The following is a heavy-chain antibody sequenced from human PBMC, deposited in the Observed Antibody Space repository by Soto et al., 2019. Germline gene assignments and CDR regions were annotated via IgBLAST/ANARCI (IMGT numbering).Heavy chain of an antibody. CDR2: VAPRDYYT. D-gene: IGHD6-6*01. Sequence: GGALNTSWHGSGYEFTTKCISLVLQIPGKGLEWVGRVAPRDYYTNYNPSFRGKVIISVERSVSNVYLERSSMTASDTATYYCVRHYSNNVAARGAFDPWGQGTPVTVSS. CDR3: VRHYSNNVAARGAFDP. CDR1: GYEFTTKC. J-gene: IGHJ5*02. V-gene: IGHV5-10-1*01.